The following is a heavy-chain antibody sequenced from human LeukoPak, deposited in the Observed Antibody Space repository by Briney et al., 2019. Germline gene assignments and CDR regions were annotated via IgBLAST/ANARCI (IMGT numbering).Heavy chain of an antibody. J-gene: IGHJ4*02. CDR1: GFTFTSYA. V-gene: IGHV3-30-3*01. CDR2: ISYDGNSQ. CDR3: VRGVTIFGMGGYFDY. D-gene: IGHD3-3*01. Sequence: PGGSLRLSCTASGFTFTSYAMHWVRQAPGKGLEWVAVISYDGNSQYKEDSVKGRFTISRDNSKNTVDLQMNSLRAEDTAVYYCVRGVTIFGMGGYFDYWGQGILVIVSS.